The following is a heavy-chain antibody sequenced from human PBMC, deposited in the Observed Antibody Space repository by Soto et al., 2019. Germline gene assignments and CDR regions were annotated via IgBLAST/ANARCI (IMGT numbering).Heavy chain of an antibody. CDR2: IKPNSGDT. Sequence: QVQLVPSGTEVKRPGDSVKVSCKASGYTFTGYYVHWVRQAPGQGLERMGWIKPNSGDTYLAQRFQGRVTMNRDTSRGTAYMELRGLTSGDTAEYYCAKGGAIVAADTRVYLYNAMDAWGQGTTVTVSS. V-gene: IGHV1-2*02. CDR1: GYTFTGYY. D-gene: IGHD1-26*01. CDR3: AKGGAIVAADTRVYLYNAMDA. J-gene: IGHJ6*02.